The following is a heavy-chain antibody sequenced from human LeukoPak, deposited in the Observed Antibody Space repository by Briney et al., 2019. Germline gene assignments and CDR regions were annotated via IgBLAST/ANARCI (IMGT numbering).Heavy chain of an antibody. D-gene: IGHD3-22*01. V-gene: IGHV3-23*01. J-gene: IGHJ4*02. CDR1: GFTFSSYA. CDR3: ARTRRADSSGYHRGHFDY. Sequence: GGSLRLSCAASGFTFSSYAMSWVRQAPEEGLEWVSAISGSGGSTYYADSVKGRFTISRDNSKNTLYLQMNSLRAEDTAVYYCARTRRADSSGYHRGHFDYWGQGTLVTVSS. CDR2: ISGSGGST.